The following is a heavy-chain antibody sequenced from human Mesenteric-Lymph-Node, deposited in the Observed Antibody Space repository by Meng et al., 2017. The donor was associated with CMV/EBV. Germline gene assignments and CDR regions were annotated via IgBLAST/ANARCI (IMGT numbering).Heavy chain of an antibody. D-gene: IGHD2-15*01. Sequence: ISSGDYSWNWIRQHPGKGLEWIGYIYYSGSTYYNPSLKSRVTMSVDTSKNQFSLKVSSVTAADTAVYYCARTGYCSGSNCYLGYFDYWGQGTLVTVSS. CDR3: ARTGYCSGSNCYLGYFDY. V-gene: IGHV4-31*02. CDR2: IYYSGST. J-gene: IGHJ4*02. CDR1: ISSGDYS.